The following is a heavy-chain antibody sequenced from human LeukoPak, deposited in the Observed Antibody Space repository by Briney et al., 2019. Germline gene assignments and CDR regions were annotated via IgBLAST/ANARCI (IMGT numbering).Heavy chain of an antibody. CDR1: GFTFDDYA. J-gene: IGHJ4*02. Sequence: TGGSLRLSCAASGFTFDDYAMHWVRHAPGKGLEWVSGISWNSGSIGYADSVKGRFTISRDNAKDSLYLQMNSLRAEDTALYYCAKSRGSVVVAAIYYWGQGTLVTVSS. V-gene: IGHV3-9*01. CDR3: AKSRGSVVVAAIYY. D-gene: IGHD2-15*01. CDR2: ISWNSGSI.